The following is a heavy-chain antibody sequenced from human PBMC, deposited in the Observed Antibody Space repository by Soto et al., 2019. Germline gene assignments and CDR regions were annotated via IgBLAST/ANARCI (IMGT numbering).Heavy chain of an antibody. CDR1: GGTFSSYA. D-gene: IGHD3-22*01. CDR2: IIPIFGTA. Sequence: GASVKVSCKASGGTFSSYAISWVRQAPGQGLEWMGGIIPIFGTANYAQKFQGRVTITADESTSTAYMELSSLRSEDTAVYYCALTYYYDSSGYYEANFDHWGQGTLVTVSS. V-gene: IGHV1-69*13. J-gene: IGHJ4*02. CDR3: ALTYYYDSSGYYEANFDH.